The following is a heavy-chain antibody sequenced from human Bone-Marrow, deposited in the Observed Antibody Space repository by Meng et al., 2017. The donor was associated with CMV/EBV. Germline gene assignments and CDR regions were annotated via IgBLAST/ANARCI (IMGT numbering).Heavy chain of an antibody. J-gene: IGHJ4*02. V-gene: IGHV1-46*01. Sequence: ASVKVSCKASGYTFTRYYMHWVRQAPGQGLEWMGIINPSGGSTSYAQKFQGRVTMTRNTSISTAYMELSSLRSEDTAVYYCARGAPLAAAGTSVPTLTDYWGQGTLVTVSS. CDR1: GYTFTRYY. D-gene: IGHD6-13*01. CDR2: INPSGGST. CDR3: ARGAPLAAAGTSVPTLTDY.